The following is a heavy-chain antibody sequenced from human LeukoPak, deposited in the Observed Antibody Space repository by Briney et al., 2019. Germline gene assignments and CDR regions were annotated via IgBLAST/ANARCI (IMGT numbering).Heavy chain of an antibody. CDR2: MIPNSDNT. CDR1: GYTFTSYD. CDR3: ARAHTSANWFDP. J-gene: IGHJ5*02. D-gene: IGHD3-10*01. V-gene: IGHV1-8*03. Sequence: ASVKVSCKASGYTFTSYDINWVRQATGQGLEWMGWMIPNSDNTGSAQKFQGRATITRNTSISTAYMELSSLSSEAAAVYCCARAHTSANWFDPWGQGTLVTVSS.